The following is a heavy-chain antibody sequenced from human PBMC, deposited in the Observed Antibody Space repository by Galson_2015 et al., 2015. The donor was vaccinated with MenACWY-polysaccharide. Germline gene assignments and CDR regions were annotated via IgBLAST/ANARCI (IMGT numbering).Heavy chain of an antibody. CDR2: ITSSGSTT. CDR3: ARRSWGSPDY. Sequence: SLRLSCAASGFSFSDYYMSWIRQAPGKGLEWVSYITSSGSTTYYADSVKDRFTISRDNTKNSLYLQMNSLRAEDTAVYYCARRSWGSPDYWGQGILVTVSS. V-gene: IGHV3-11*01. CDR1: GFSFSDYY. J-gene: IGHJ4*02. D-gene: IGHD3-16*01.